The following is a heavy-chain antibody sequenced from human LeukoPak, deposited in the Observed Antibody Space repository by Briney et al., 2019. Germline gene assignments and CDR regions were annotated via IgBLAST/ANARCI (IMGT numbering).Heavy chain of an antibody. J-gene: IGHJ4*02. CDR1: GLSFSSYS. D-gene: IGHD3-10*01. Sequence: GGSLRLSCAASGLSFSSYSMNWVRQAPAKGLECVSSISSSSSYIYYADSVKGRFTISRDNAKNSLYLQMNSVRAEAAAVYASPGNRGVRGAFGYWGQGTLVTVSS. CDR2: ISSSSSYI. V-gene: IGHV3-21*01. CDR3: PGNRGVRGAFGY.